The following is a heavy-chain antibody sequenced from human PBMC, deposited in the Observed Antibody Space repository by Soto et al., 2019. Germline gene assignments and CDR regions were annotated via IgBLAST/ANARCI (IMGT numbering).Heavy chain of an antibody. CDR3: ATFTFGRPFDT. D-gene: IGHD3-16*01. V-gene: IGHV3-23*01. Sequence: PGGSLRLSCAASGFTFNTYAMSGVRQAPGQGLEWVSAISGSGFSTYYADSVKGRFSISSDSSKNTLFLQMNSLRADDTAVYFCATFTFGRPFDTWGQGTMVTVSS. CDR1: GFTFNTYA. CDR2: ISGSGFST. J-gene: IGHJ3*02.